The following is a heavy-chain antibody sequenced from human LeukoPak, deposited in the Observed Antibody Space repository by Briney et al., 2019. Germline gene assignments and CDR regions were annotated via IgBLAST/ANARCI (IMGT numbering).Heavy chain of an antibody. CDR3: ARKQGANTYNHFDY. V-gene: IGHV4-34*01. D-gene: IGHD4/OR15-4a*01. J-gene: IGHJ4*02. CDR2: IYHSGST. Sequence: SETLSLTCAVYGGSFSGYYWSWIRQPPGKGLEWIGSIYHSGSTYYNPSLKSRVTISVDTSKNQFSLKLSSVTAADTAVYYCARKQGANTYNHFDYWGQGTLVTVSS. CDR1: GGSFSGYY.